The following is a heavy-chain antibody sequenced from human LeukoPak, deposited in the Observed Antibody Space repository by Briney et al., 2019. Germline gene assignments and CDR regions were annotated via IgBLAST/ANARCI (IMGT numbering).Heavy chain of an antibody. D-gene: IGHD3-22*01. V-gene: IGHV1-69*13. Sequence: ASVKVSCKTSGGTFSSYAISWVRQAPGQGLEWMGGIIPIFGTANYAQKFQGRVTITADESTSTAYMELSSLRSEDTAVYYCARADSSGYWLFDYWGQGTLVTVSS. J-gene: IGHJ4*02. CDR1: GGTFSSYA. CDR3: ARADSSGYWLFDY. CDR2: IIPIFGTA.